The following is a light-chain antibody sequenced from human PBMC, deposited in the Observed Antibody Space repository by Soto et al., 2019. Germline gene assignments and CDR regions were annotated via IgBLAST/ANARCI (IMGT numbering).Light chain of an antibody. V-gene: IGLV2-11*01. Sequence: QSALTQPRSVSGSPGQSVIISYTGTSTDVGGYNYVSWYQQHPGEAPKLIIHDVSKRPSGVPDRFSGSKSGNTASLTVSGLQAEDEADYYCCSYAGSYVVFGGGTKLTVL. CDR1: STDVGGYNY. J-gene: IGLJ2*01. CDR3: CSYAGSYVV. CDR2: DVS.